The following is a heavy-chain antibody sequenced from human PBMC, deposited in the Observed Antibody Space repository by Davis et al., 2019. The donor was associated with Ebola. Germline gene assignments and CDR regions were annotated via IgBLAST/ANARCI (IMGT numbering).Heavy chain of an antibody. CDR1: GFTFSSYA. D-gene: IGHD3-22*01. CDR3: AKDPSITMIEYYFDY. CDR2: ISGGGGGT. V-gene: IGHV3-23*01. Sequence: GESLKISCAASGFTFSSYAMSWVRQAPGKGLEWVSAISGGGGGTDYADSVKGRFTISRDNSKNTLYLQMNSLRAEDTAVYYCAKDPSITMIEYYFDYWGQGTLVTVSS. J-gene: IGHJ4*02.